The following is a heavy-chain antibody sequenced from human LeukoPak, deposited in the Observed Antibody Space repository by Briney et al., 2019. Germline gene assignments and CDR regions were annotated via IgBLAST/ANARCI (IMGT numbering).Heavy chain of an antibody. CDR2: IKSKTDGGTT. D-gene: IGHD6-13*01. Sequence: GGSLRLSCAASGFTFSNAWMSWVRQAPGKRLEWVGRIKSKTDGGTTDYAAPVKGRFTISRDDSKNTLYLQMNSLKTEDTAVYYCTTRGSAGTRVFDYWGQGTLVTVSS. CDR3: TTRGSAGTRVFDY. V-gene: IGHV3-15*01. J-gene: IGHJ4*02. CDR1: GFTFSNAW.